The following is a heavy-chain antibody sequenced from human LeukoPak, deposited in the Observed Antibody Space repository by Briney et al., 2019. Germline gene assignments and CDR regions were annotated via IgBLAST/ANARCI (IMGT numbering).Heavy chain of an antibody. J-gene: IGHJ6*03. CDR3: ASPQAYYYDSSGPPSPYYYMDV. V-gene: IGHV1-69*05. D-gene: IGHD3-22*01. CDR1: VGTFSSYA. CDR2: NIPIFGTA. Sequence: SVKVSCKASVGTFSSYAISWVRQPPGQGLEWMGGNIPIFGTANYAQKFQGRVTITTDESTSTAYMELSSLRSEDTAVYYCASPQAYYYDSSGPPSPYYYMDVWGKGTTVTVSS.